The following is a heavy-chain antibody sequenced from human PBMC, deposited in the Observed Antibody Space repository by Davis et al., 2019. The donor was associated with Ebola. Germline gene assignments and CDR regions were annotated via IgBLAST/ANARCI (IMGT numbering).Heavy chain of an antibody. CDR3: ARRLIAVAVFDP. Sequence: ASVKVSCKASGYTFTGYYMHWVRQAPGQGLEWMGWINPSGGSTSYAQKFQGRVTMTRDTSTSTVYMELSSLRSEDTAVYYCARRLIAVAVFDPWGQGTLVTVSS. CDR2: INPSGGST. D-gene: IGHD6-19*01. V-gene: IGHV1-46*01. J-gene: IGHJ5*02. CDR1: GYTFTGYY.